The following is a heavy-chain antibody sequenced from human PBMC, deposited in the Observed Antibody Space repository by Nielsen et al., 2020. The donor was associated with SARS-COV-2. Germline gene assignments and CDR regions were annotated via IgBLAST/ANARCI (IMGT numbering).Heavy chain of an antibody. V-gene: IGHV3-74*01. CDR3: ARDPRHYGSGSRYYYYGMDV. D-gene: IGHD3-10*01. J-gene: IGHJ6*02. Sequence: VRQAPGKGLVWVSRINSDGSSTSYADSVKGRFTISRDNAKNSLYLQMNSLRAEDTAVYYCARDPRHYGSGSRYYYYGMDVWGQGTTVTVSS. CDR2: INSDGSST.